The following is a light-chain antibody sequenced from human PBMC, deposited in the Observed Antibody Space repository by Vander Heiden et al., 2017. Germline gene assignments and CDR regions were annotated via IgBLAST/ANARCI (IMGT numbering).Light chain of an antibody. CDR1: QSVTGSY. J-gene: IGKJ4*01. CDR2: DAS. V-gene: IGKV3-20*01. Sequence: EIVLTQSPGTLSLSPGERATLSCRASQSVTGSYLAWYQQKPGQAPRLLIYDASSRATGIPDRFSGSGSGTDFTLTISRLEPEDFAVYYCQQYCSSPLTFGGGTKVEIK. CDR3: QQYCSSPLT.